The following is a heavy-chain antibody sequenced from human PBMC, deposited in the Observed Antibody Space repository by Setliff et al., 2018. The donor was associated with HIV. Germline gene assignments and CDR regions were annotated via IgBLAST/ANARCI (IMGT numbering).Heavy chain of an antibody. Sequence: NPSDTLSLTCTVSGGSFSTYYWSWIRQPAGEGPEYIGRVHSTGTTIYNPSLKSRVTMSVDASKNQLSLKLRSVTAADTAVYYCARARITMIGGRLEPYAFDRWGQGTKVTVSS. CDR1: GGSFSTYY. D-gene: IGHD3-10*01. J-gene: IGHJ3*01. V-gene: IGHV4-4*07. CDR3: ARARITMIGGRLEPYAFDR. CDR2: VHSTGTT.